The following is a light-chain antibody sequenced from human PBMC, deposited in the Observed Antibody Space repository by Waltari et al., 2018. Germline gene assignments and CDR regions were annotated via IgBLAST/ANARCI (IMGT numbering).Light chain of an antibody. V-gene: IGLV2-14*03. J-gene: IGLJ2*01. Sequence: YQFHPGKAPILLIFDVKQRPLGVSYRFSGSKSGNTASLTISGLQAEDEGDYHCSSYTTSGTYVVFGGGTRLSVL. CDR3: SSYTTSGTYVV. CDR2: DVK.